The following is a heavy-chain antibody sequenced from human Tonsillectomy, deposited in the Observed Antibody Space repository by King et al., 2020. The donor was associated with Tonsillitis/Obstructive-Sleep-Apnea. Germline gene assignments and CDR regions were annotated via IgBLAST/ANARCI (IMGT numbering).Heavy chain of an antibody. CDR1: GFTFSSYE. CDR2: ISSSGSTI. D-gene: IGHD3-22*01. Sequence: QLVESGGGLVQPGGSLRLSCAASGFTFSSYEMNWVRQAPGKGLEWVSYISSSGSTIYYADSVKGRFTISRDNAKNSLYLQMNSLRAEDTAVYYCARDSDYYDSSGYYYENFDYWGQETLVTVSS. CDR3: ARDSDYYDSSGYYYENFDY. V-gene: IGHV3-48*03. J-gene: IGHJ4*02.